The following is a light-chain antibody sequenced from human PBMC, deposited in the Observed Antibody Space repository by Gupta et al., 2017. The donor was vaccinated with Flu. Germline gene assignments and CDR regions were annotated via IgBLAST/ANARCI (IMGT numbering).Light chain of an antibody. Sequence: SALPQPPSVSGSPGQSVPISCTGTGSDVGTYNRVSWYRQPPGTAPKLIIYEVSNRPSGVPDRFSGSKSGNTASLTISGLQGEDEADYYCSSYTTSYTFVFGTGTKVTVL. CDR1: GSDVGTYNR. CDR3: SSYTTSYTFV. J-gene: IGLJ1*01. CDR2: EVS. V-gene: IGLV2-18*02.